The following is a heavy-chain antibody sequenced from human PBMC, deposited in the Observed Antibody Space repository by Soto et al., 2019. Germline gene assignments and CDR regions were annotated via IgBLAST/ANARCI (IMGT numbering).Heavy chain of an antibody. V-gene: IGHV3-13*04. D-gene: IGHD2-15*01. CDR1: GFTFSSYD. CDR2: IGTAGDT. Sequence: GGSLRLSCAASGFTFSSYDMHWVRQATGKGLEWVSAIGTAGDTYYPGSVKGRFTISRENAKNSLYLQMNSLRAGDTAVYYCVRWLVFCSGGSCHRAVDGMDVWGQGTTVTVSS. J-gene: IGHJ6*02. CDR3: VRWLVFCSGGSCHRAVDGMDV.